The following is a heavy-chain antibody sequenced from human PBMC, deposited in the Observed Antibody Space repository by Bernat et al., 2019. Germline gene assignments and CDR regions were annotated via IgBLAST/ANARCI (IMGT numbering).Heavy chain of an antibody. D-gene: IGHD6-19*01. CDR2: ISGSGGST. CDR1: GFTFSSYA. Sequence: EVQLLESGGGLVQPGGSLRLSCAASGFTFSSYAMSWVRQAPGKGLEWVSAISGSGGSTYYADSVKGQFTISRDNSKNTLYLQMNSLRAEDTAVYYCAKDPNSSGWHPSYYFDYWGQGTLVTVSS. V-gene: IGHV3-23*01. J-gene: IGHJ4*02. CDR3: AKDPNSSGWHPSYYFDY.